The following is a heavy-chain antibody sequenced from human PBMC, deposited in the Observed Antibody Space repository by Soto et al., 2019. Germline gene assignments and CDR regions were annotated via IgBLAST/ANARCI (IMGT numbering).Heavy chain of an antibody. V-gene: IGHV4-39*07. CDR2: IYYSGST. D-gene: IGHD5-18*01. CDR3: ARVRGYSYGYGLFDY. Sequence: SETLSLTCIVSGGSISSSSYYWGWIRQPPGKGLEWIGSIYYSGSTYYNPSLKSRVTISVDTSKNQFSLKLSSVTAADTAVYYCARVRGYSYGYGLFDYWGQGTLVTVS. CDR1: GGSISSSSYY. J-gene: IGHJ4*02.